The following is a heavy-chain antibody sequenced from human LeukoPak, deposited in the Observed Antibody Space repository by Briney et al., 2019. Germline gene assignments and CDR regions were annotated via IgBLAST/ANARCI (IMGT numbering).Heavy chain of an antibody. J-gene: IGHJ6*03. CDR3: ATLPTYYYGSGSYMDV. V-gene: IGHV4-39*07. D-gene: IGHD3-10*01. CDR1: GGSISSSSYY. Sequence: PSETLSLTCTVSGGSISSSSYYWGWIRQPPGKGLEWIGSIYYSGSTYYNPSLKSRVTISVDTSKNQFSLKLSSVTAADTAVYYRATLPTYYYGSGSYMDVWGKGTTVTVSS. CDR2: IYYSGST.